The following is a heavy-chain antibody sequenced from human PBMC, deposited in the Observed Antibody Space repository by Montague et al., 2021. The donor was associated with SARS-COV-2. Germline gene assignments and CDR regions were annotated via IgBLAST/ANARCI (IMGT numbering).Heavy chain of an antibody. V-gene: IGHV3-15*04. J-gene: IGHJ4*02. CDR3: TTYASGSPAY. D-gene: IGHD1-26*01. CDR2: IESKIVGGTI. Sequence: SLRLSCAASGFTVTDTYMTWVRQAPGKGLEWVGRIESKIVGGTIDYVAPVKDRFTISRDDSRNTLYLQMDSLKTDDTAVYYCTTYASGSPAYWGQGTLVTVSS. CDR1: GFTVTDTY.